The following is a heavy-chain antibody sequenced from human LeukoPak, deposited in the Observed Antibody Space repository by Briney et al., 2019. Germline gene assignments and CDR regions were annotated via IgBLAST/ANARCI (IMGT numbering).Heavy chain of an antibody. CDR2: IKSKTDGGTT. Sequence: GGSLRLSCAASGFTFNNAWMSWVRQAPGKGLEWVGGIKSKTDGGTTDYAAPVKGRFTISRDDSRNTLYLQMNSLKTEDTDVYYCTTRTQWELHEGYWGQGTLVTVSS. J-gene: IGHJ4*02. V-gene: IGHV3-15*01. D-gene: IGHD1-26*01. CDR1: GFTFNNAW. CDR3: TTRTQWELHEGY.